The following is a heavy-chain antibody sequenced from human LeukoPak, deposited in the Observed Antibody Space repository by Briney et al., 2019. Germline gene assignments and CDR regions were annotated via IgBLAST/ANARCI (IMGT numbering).Heavy chain of an antibody. D-gene: IGHD3-22*01. J-gene: IGHJ4*02. CDR3: ARDNHYDGLDY. Sequence: GGSLRLSCAVSGLTVSSNYMTWVRQAPGKGLEWVSVISSGGNTNYADSVKGRFTISRDNSKNTLYLQMYSLRAEDTAVYYCARDNHYDGLDYWGQGTLVTVSS. V-gene: IGHV3-53*01. CDR2: ISSGGNT. CDR1: GLTVSSNY.